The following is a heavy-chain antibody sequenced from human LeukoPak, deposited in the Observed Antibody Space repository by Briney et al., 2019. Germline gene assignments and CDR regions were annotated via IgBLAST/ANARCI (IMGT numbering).Heavy chain of an antibody. Sequence: SETLSLTCAVYGGSFSGYYWSWIRQPPGKGLEWIGEINHSGSTNYNPSLKSRVTISVDTSKNQFSLKLSSVTAADTAVYYCARGLRTRITMVRGVMNWFDPWGQGTLVTVSS. J-gene: IGHJ5*02. CDR3: ARGLRTRITMVRGVMNWFDP. CDR1: GGSFSGYY. CDR2: INHSGST. D-gene: IGHD3-10*01. V-gene: IGHV4-34*01.